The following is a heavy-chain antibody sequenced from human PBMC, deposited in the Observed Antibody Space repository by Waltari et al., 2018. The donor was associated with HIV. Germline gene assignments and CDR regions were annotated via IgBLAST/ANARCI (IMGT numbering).Heavy chain of an antibody. Sequence: EVQLLESGGGLVQPGGSLRLSCAASGFIFSSYAMSWGRQASGKGLEWVSAITGSGGGTYYADSVKGRFTFSRDNSQNTLYLQMNSLRAEDTAVYYCAKYLDCSGTSCYTPYFDYWGQGTLVTVSP. V-gene: IGHV3-23*01. CDR1: GFIFSSYA. CDR2: ITGSGGGT. J-gene: IGHJ4*02. CDR3: AKYLDCSGTSCYTPYFDY. D-gene: IGHD2-2*02.